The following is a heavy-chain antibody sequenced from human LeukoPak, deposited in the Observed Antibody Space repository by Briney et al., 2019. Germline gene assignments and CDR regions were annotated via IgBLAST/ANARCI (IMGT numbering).Heavy chain of an antibody. CDR2: IYHSGST. V-gene: IGHV4-38-2*02. CDR1: GYSISSGYY. CDR3: ARVATIDRTQDY. Sequence: SETLSLTCTVSGYSISSGYYWGWIRQPPGKGLEWIGSIYHSGSTYYNPSLKSRVTISVDTSKNQFSLKLSSVTAADTAVYYCARVATIDRTQDYWGQGTLVTVSS. D-gene: IGHD5-12*01. J-gene: IGHJ4*02.